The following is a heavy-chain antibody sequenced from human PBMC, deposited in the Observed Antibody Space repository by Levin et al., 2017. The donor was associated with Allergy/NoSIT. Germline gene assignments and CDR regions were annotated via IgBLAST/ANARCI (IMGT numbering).Heavy chain of an antibody. Sequence: SETLSLTCSVSGGSISGSTFYWGWIRQPPGKGLEWIGSFYYSGDTYYNPSLRSRVTISVDTSKNQFSLRVSSVTAADTAVYYCARDRGFYDDSSYFYHYGMDVWGQGTTVTVSS. CDR3: ARDRGFYDDSSYFYHYGMDV. CDR2: FYYSGDT. J-gene: IGHJ6*02. CDR1: GGSISGSTFY. D-gene: IGHD4-17*01. V-gene: IGHV4-39*07.